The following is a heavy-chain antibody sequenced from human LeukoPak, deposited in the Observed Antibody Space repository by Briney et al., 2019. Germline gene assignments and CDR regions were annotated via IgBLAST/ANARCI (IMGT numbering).Heavy chain of an antibody. Sequence: SGTLSLTCAVSGDSISTNHWWSWVRQPPGKGLEWIGEVYHSGSTNYNPSLKSRVTISVDTSKNQFSLKLSSVTAADTAVYYCARDQVVRDNYYYYGMDVWGQGTTVTVSS. CDR3: ARDQVVRDNYYYYGMDV. J-gene: IGHJ6*02. CDR2: VYHSGST. V-gene: IGHV4-4*02. CDR1: GDSISTNHW. D-gene: IGHD2-15*01.